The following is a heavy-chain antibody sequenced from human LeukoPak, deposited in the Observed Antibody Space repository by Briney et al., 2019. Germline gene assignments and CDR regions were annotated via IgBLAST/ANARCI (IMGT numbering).Heavy chain of an antibody. V-gene: IGHV1-8*03. D-gene: IGHD2-2*01. Sequence: GAPVKVSCKASGYTFTSYDINWVRQATGQGLEWMGWMNPNSGNTGYAQKFQGRVTITRNTSISTAYMELSSLRSEDTAVYYCARGCSSTSCSTDYWGQGTLVTVSS. CDR1: GYTFTSYD. CDR2: MNPNSGNT. J-gene: IGHJ4*02. CDR3: ARGCSSTSCSTDY.